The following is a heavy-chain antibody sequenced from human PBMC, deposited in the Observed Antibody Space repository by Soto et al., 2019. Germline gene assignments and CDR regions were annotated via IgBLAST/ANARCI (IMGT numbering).Heavy chain of an antibody. Sequence: QVQLVESGGGVVQPGRSLSLSCAASGFTFSDYGMHWVRQAPGKGLEWVAVISYDGSDKYYADSVKGRFTISRDNSKKTLYLQLNSLRAEDTAVYYCAKDVTTVTTSHYYYGMDVWGQGTTVSVSS. CDR1: GFTFSDYG. V-gene: IGHV3-30*18. J-gene: IGHJ6*02. CDR3: AKDVTTVTTSHYYYGMDV. CDR2: ISYDGSDK. D-gene: IGHD4-17*01.